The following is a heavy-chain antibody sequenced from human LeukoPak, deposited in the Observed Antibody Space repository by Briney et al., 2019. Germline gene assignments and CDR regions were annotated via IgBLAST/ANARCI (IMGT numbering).Heavy chain of an antibody. J-gene: IGHJ4*02. CDR2: IGPGSNTI. Sequence: GGSLRLSCAASGFTFNIYSINWVRQAPGKGLEWVSYIGPGSNTIFYADSVKGRFTTSRDDAKSSLFLQMNSLRDEDTAVYYCARERGYSSGWYLDYWGQGTLVTVSS. D-gene: IGHD6-19*01. CDR3: ARERGYSSGWYLDY. V-gene: IGHV3-48*02. CDR1: GFTFNIYS.